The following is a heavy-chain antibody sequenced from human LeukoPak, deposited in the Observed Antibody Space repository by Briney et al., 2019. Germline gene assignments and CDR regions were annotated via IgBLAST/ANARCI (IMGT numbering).Heavy chain of an antibody. CDR3: GNLGGGRYYDILTGYYGPWNDAFDI. V-gene: IGHV3-30*18. Sequence: PGRSLRLSCAASGFTFSSYGMHWVRQAPGKGLEWVAVISYDGSNKYYADSVKGRFTISRDNSKNTLYLQMNSLRAEDTAVYYCGNLGGGRYYDILTGYYGPWNDAFDIWGQGTMVTVSS. CDR1: GFTFSSYG. D-gene: IGHD3-9*01. J-gene: IGHJ3*02. CDR2: ISYDGSNK.